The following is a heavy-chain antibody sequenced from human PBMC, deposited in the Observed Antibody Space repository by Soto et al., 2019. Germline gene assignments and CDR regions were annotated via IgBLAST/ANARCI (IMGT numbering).Heavy chain of an antibody. CDR3: AREFWSGSYTSNYGMDV. V-gene: IGHV3-11*06. CDR1: GFTFSDYY. D-gene: IGHD3-3*01. Sequence: GGSLRLSCAASGFTFSDYYMSWIRQAPGKGLEWVSYISSTSLYTNHVDSVKGRFTISRDNAKHSLYLQMNSLRAEDTAVYYCAREFWSGSYTSNYGMDVWGQGTTVTVSS. J-gene: IGHJ6*02. CDR2: ISSTSLYT.